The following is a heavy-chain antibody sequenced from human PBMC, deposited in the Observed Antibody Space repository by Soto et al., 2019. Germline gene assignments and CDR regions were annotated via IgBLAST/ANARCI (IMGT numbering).Heavy chain of an antibody. Sequence: SETLSLTCTVSGTSISRYYWSWIRQPPGKGLEGIANIHYSGTTNYNPPLASRVTLSVDAPTNEFSLKIPAVPAAARAMQFCARYNSYGLDYCGRGPLVPV. CDR1: GTSISRYY. D-gene: IGHD1-1*01. CDR2: IHYSGTT. V-gene: IGHV4-59*01. J-gene: IGHJ4*02. CDR3: ARYNSYGLDY.